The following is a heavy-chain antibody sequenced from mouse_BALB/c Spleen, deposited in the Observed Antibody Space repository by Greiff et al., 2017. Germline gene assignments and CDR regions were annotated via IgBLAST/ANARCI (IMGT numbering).Heavy chain of an antibody. CDR3: ARGGGNSWFAY. CDR1: GFTFSDYY. V-gene: IGHV5-4*02. J-gene: IGHJ3*01. D-gene: IGHD2-1*01. CDR2: ISDGGSYT. Sequence: EVMLVESGGGLVKPGGSLKLSCAASGFTFSDYYMYWVRQTPEKRLEWVATISDGGSYTYYPDSVKGRFTISRDNAKNNLYLQMSSLKSEDTAMYYCARGGGNSWFAYWGQGTLVTVSA.